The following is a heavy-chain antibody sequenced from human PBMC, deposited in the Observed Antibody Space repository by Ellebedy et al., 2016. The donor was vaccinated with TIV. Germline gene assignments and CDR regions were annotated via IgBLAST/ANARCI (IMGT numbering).Heavy chain of an antibody. CDR2: IIPSSGSA. Sequence: ASVKVSCKASGYTFTDYYTHWVRQAPGQGLEWMGIIIPSSGSAGYAQRFRGRVTMTRDTSTSIVYMELSSLISEDKAVYYCAREAPHTGNFDFWGQGTLVTVSS. CDR3: AREAPHTGNFDF. V-gene: IGHV1-46*01. D-gene: IGHD1-14*01. J-gene: IGHJ4*02. CDR1: GYTFTDYY.